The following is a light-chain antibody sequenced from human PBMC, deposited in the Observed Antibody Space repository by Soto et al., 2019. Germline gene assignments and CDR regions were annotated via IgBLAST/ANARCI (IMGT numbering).Light chain of an antibody. Sequence: QSVLTQPASVSGSPGQSITISCTGTSSDVGGYNYVSWYQQHPGKAPKFMIYDVSNRPSGVSNRFSGSKSGNTASLTISGLQAEDEADYYGSSYTTSNTRQIVFGTGTKVTGL. CDR3: SSYTTSNTRQIV. V-gene: IGLV2-14*01. CDR1: SSDVGGYNY. J-gene: IGLJ1*01. CDR2: DVS.